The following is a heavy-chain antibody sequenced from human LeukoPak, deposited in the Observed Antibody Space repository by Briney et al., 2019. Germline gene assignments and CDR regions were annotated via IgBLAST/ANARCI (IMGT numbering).Heavy chain of an antibody. Sequence: GRSLRLSCAASGFTFSDYAMHWVRQAPGKGLEWVTVISYDGSNKNYADSVKGRSTVSRDNSKNTLFLQMNSLRAEDTAVYYCAKVGSYHDFDYWGQGTLVTVSS. CDR3: AKVGSYHDFDY. D-gene: IGHD3-22*01. CDR1: GFTFSDYA. J-gene: IGHJ4*02. CDR2: ISYDGSNK. V-gene: IGHV3-30*04.